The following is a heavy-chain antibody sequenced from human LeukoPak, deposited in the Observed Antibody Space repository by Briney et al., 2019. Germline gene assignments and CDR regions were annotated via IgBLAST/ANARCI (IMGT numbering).Heavy chain of an antibody. V-gene: IGHV3-15*01. J-gene: IGHJ4*02. CDR2: IKSKTDGGTT. CDR1: GFTFSNAW. Sequence: AGGSLRLSCAASGFTFSNAWMSWVRQAPGKGLEWVGRIKSKTDGGTTDYAAPVKGRFTISRDDSKNTLYLQMNSLKTEDTAVYYCTTDPGDYGFDYWGQGTLVTVSS. D-gene: IGHD4-17*01. CDR3: TTDPGDYGFDY.